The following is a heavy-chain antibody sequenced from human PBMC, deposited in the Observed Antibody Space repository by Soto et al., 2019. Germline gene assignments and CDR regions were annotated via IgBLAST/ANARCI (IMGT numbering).Heavy chain of an antibody. J-gene: IGHJ4*02. CDR3: AKDARPTIAAAGYFDY. Sequence: SLRLSCAASGFTFSSYGMHWVRQAPCKGLEWVAVISYDGSNKYYADSVKGRFTISRDNSKNTLYLQMNSLRAEDTAVYYCAKDARPTIAAAGYFDYWGQGTLVTVYS. CDR2: ISYDGSNK. CDR1: GFTFSSYG. D-gene: IGHD6-13*01. V-gene: IGHV3-30*18.